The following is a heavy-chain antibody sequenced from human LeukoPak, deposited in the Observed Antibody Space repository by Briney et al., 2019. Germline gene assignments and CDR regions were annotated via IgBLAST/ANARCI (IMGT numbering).Heavy chain of an antibody. CDR3: ARVFSGWYGYYFDY. CDR2: IQQDGSEK. Sequence: PGGSLRLSRAASGFTFSNYWMSWVRQAPGKGLEWVANIQQDGSEKYYVDSVKGRFTISRDNAKNSLYLQMNILRAEDTAVYYCARVFSGWYGYYFDYWGQGTLVTVSS. D-gene: IGHD6-19*01. V-gene: IGHV3-7*01. CDR1: GFTFSNYW. J-gene: IGHJ4*02.